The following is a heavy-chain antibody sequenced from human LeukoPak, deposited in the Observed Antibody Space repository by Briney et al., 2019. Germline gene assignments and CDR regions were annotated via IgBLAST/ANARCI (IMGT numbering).Heavy chain of an antibody. CDR2: INSRGST. J-gene: IGHJ4*02. Sequence: SETLSLTCTASGGSISSSDYFWSWIRQPAGKGLEWIGRINSRGSTNYNPSLKSRVTLSVDTSKNQFSLKLTSVTVADTAVYYCAREEERAAYFDYWGQGTLVTVSS. D-gene: IGHD2-15*01. CDR1: GGSISSSDYF. V-gene: IGHV4-61*02. CDR3: AREEERAAYFDY.